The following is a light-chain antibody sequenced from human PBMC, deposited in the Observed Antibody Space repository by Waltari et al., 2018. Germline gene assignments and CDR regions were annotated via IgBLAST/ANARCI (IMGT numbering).Light chain of an antibody. V-gene: IGKV1-27*01. Sequence: QMTQSPSSLSASLGDSVTITCRASQGIGNLLAWYQLKPGKPPKPLIFAASILHSGVPSRFSASMSGTSFTLTISSLQPDDVATYYCQKYNGVPLTFGPGTKVEIQ. CDR2: AAS. J-gene: IGKJ1*01. CDR3: QKYNGVPLT. CDR1: QGIGNL.